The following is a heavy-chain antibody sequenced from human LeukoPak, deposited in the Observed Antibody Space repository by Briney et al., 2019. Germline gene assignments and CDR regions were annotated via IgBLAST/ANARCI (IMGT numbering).Heavy chain of an antibody. D-gene: IGHD3-22*01. J-gene: IGHJ4*02. CDR3: ATGPYYYDSSGYYDGLDY. Sequence: GESLKISCKGSGYRFTSYWIGWVRQMPVKGLEWMGIIYPGDSDTRYSPSFQGQVTISADKSISTAYLQWSSLKASDTAMYYCATGPYYYDSSGYYDGLDYWGQETLVTVSS. CDR2: IYPGDSDT. V-gene: IGHV5-51*01. CDR1: GYRFTSYW.